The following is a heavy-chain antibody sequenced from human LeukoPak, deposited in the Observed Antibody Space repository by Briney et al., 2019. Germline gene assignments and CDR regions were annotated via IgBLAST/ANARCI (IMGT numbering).Heavy chain of an antibody. CDR3: ARVDRDKDDY. CDR2: IIPILGIA. CDR1: GYTFTSYY. D-gene: IGHD3-9*01. V-gene: IGHV1-69*04. J-gene: IGHJ4*02. Sequence: GASVKVSCKASGYTFTSYYMHWVRQAPGQGLEWMGRIIPILGIANYAQKLQGRVTITADKSTSTAYMELSSLRSEDTAVYYCARVDRDKDDYWGQGTLVTVSS.